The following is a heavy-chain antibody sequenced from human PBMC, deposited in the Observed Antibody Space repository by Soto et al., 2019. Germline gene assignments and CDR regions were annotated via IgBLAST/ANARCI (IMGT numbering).Heavy chain of an antibody. CDR2: IYYSGSS. CDR1: GGSINSGNYF. D-gene: IGHD2-2*01. Sequence: PSETLSLTCTVSGGSINSGNYFWTWIRQQPGKGLEWIGYIYYSGSSFYNPALKSRLTISVDTAKNQFSLKLSSVTAADTAVDYGARDSSPSSYYHGLDVWGQGTTVTVSS. V-gene: IGHV4-31*03. J-gene: IGHJ6*02. CDR3: ARDSSPSSYYHGLDV.